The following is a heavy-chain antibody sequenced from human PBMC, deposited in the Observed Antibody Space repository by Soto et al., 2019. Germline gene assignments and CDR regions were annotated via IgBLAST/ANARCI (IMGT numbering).Heavy chain of an antibody. D-gene: IGHD2-15*01. CDR1: GLSLSNYS. J-gene: IGHJ3*01. CDR3: VRDHSWAFDV. CDR2: IRGSAGLV. Sequence: GPLRLSGAAAGLSLSNYSMKWVRQAPGKGLEWISYIRGSAGLVFYRDSMKGRVTISIDEAENSVYLQMTSLRDEDTAVYYCVRDHSWAFDVWGQGAMVTVSS. V-gene: IGHV3-48*02.